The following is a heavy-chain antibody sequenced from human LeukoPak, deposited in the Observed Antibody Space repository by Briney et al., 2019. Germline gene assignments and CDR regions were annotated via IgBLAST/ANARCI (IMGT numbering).Heavy chain of an antibody. Sequence: NPSETLSLTCTVSGGSISSGDYYRRWIRQPPGKGLEWIGYIYYSGTTYYNPSLKSRITISIDTSKSQFSLKLSSVTAANTAVYYCARQKRNSSGWYGDYWGQGTLVTVSS. CDR3: ARQKRNSSGWYGDY. CDR1: GGSISSGDYY. D-gene: IGHD6-19*01. CDR2: IYYSGTT. V-gene: IGHV4-30-4*08. J-gene: IGHJ4*02.